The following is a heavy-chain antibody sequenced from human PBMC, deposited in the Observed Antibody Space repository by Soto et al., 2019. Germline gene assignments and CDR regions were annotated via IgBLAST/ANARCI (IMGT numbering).Heavy chain of an antibody. CDR2: ISSSSSSYI. J-gene: IGHJ4*02. CDR3: ATTPGFIAAAGTNTDY. D-gene: IGHD6-13*01. V-gene: IGHV3-21*01. Sequence: PGGSLRLSCAASGFTFSSYSMNWVRQAPGKGLEWVSSISSSSSSYIYYADSVKGRFTISRDNAKNSLYLQMNSLRAEDTAVYYCATTPGFIAAAGTNTDYWGQGTLVTVSS. CDR1: GFTFSSYS.